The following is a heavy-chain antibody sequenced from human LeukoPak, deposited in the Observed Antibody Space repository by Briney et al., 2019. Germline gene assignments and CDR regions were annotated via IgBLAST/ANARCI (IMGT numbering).Heavy chain of an antibody. D-gene: IGHD5-18*01. J-gene: IGHJ4*02. CDR3: ATGHSYGYNY. Sequence: PGGSLRLSCAASGFSFSSYAMSWVRQAPGKGLEWVAGISGRGGSTFYADSVKGRFTLSRDNAKNTLYLQMNSLRTEDTAVYYCATGHSYGYNYWGQGTLVTVSP. CDR1: GFSFSSYA. V-gene: IGHV3-23*01. CDR2: ISGRGGST.